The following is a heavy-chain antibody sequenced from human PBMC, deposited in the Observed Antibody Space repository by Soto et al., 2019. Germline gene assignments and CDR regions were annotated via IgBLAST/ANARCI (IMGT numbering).Heavy chain of an antibody. D-gene: IGHD5-12*01. J-gene: IGHJ5*02. CDR1: GDSVPSYSAA. V-gene: IGHV6-1*01. CDR2: TYYRSRFFS. CDR3: AKGDNPGPKTGYAFDP. Sequence: PPQTLSLTRAISGDSVPSYSAAWNWISQSPSGGLEWLGRTYYRSRFFSDYAESVKSRIIINPDTSKNQFSLQLKSVTPEDTAVYFCAKGDNPGPKTGYAFDPWGQGIMVTVSS.